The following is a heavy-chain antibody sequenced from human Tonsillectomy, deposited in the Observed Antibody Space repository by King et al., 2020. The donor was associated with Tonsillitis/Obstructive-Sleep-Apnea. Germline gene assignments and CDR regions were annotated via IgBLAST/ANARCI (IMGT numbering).Heavy chain of an antibody. D-gene: IGHD6-13*01. CDR2: INTRTGNP. Sequence: VQLVESGSELKKPGASVKVSCKASGYTFTTFAMNWGRQAPGQGLEWMGWINTRTGNPTYAQGFTGRFVFSLDTSVNSAYLQISTLKGEDTAVYYCARTAGPPYFDYWGQGSLVTVSS. CDR1: GYTFTTFA. V-gene: IGHV7-4-1*02. CDR3: ARTAGPPYFDY. J-gene: IGHJ4*02.